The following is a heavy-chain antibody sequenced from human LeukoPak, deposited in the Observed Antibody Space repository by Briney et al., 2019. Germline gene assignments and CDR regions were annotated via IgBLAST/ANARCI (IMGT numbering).Heavy chain of an antibody. V-gene: IGHV3-23*01. CDR3: AKTSTAMVSPFDY. CDR1: GFTFSSYA. D-gene: IGHD5-18*01. J-gene: IGHJ4*02. Sequence: GGSLRLSCAASGFTFSSYAMSWVRQAPGKGLEWVSTFSGSGGSTYYADSVKGRFTISRDNSKNTLYLQMNSLRAEDTAVYYCAKTSTAMVSPFDYWGQGTLVTVSS. CDR2: FSGSGGST.